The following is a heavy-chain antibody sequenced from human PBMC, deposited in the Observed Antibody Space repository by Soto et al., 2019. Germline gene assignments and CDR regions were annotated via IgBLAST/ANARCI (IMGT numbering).Heavy chain of an antibody. CDR2: IYSSGST. Sequence: QVQLQESGPRLVKPSQTLSLSCAVSGGSIISASYSWNWIRQSPGRGLEWNGHIYSSGSTYYNPSLKSPVSISVDTSNNQFSLKLTSVTAEDTAVYFCAREDAARIERWFDAWGQGILVTVSS. V-gene: IGHV4-31*11. CDR1: GGSIISASYS. J-gene: IGHJ5*02. CDR3: AREDAARIERWFDA. D-gene: IGHD6-6*01.